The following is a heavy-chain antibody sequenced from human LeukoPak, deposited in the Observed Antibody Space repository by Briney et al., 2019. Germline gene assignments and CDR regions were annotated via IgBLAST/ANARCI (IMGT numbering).Heavy chain of an antibody. CDR1: GFTFDDYA. Sequence: GGSLRLSCAASGFTFDDYAMHWVRQAPGKGLEWVSLISGDGGSTYYADSVKGRFTISRDNSKNSLYLQMNSLRTEDTALYYCAKDWVEDNYDSSGHWDYWGQGTLVTVSS. D-gene: IGHD3-22*01. V-gene: IGHV3-43*02. CDR2: ISGDGGST. J-gene: IGHJ4*02. CDR3: AKDWVEDNYDSSGHWDY.